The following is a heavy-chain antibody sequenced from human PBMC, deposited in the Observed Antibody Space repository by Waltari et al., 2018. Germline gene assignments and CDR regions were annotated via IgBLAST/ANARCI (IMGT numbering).Heavy chain of an antibody. CDR3: ARGAPFYDFWSGYTPYFDY. CDR2: ISGSGGST. D-gene: IGHD3-3*01. Sequence: EVQLVESGGGLVQPGGSLRLSCAASGFTFSSYAMSWVRQAPGKGLEWVSAISGSGGSTYYADSVKGRFTISRDNSKNTLYLQMNSLRAEDTAVYYCARGAPFYDFWSGYTPYFDYWGQGTLVTVSS. CDR1: GFTFSSYA. J-gene: IGHJ4*02. V-gene: IGHV3-23*04.